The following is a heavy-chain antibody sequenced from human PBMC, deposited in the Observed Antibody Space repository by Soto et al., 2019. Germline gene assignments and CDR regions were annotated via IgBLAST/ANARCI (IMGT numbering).Heavy chain of an antibody. D-gene: IGHD3-22*01. CDR1: EFTFSNYA. J-gene: IGHJ4*02. Sequence: GGSLRLSCAASEFTFSNYAMSWVRQAPAKGLEWVSAISYGGGTTYYADSVKGRFTISRDNSKNTLYLQMNSLRAEDTAVYYCAKNPGYYYDSTGYHFDYWGQGTLVTVSS. V-gene: IGHV3-23*01. CDR3: AKNPGYYYDSTGYHFDY. CDR2: ISYGGGTT.